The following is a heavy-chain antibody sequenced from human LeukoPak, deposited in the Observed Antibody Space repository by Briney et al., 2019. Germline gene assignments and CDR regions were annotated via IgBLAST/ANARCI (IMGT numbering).Heavy chain of an antibody. V-gene: IGHV3-11*01. CDR1: GFTFSDYY. J-gene: IGHJ4*02. Sequence: KPGGSLRLSCAASGFTFSDYYMSWIRQAPGKGLEWVSYISSSGSTIYYADSVKGRFTISRDNAKNSLYLQMNSLRAEDTAVYHCAGERYSSGKNDYWGQGTLVTVSS. CDR3: AGERYSSGKNDY. D-gene: IGHD6-19*01. CDR2: ISSSGSTI.